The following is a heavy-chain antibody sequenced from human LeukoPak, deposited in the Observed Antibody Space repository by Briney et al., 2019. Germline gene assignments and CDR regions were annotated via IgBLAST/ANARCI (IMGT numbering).Heavy chain of an antibody. Sequence: GGSLRLSCAASGSTFSSYKMNWVRQAPGGGLKWASSINSGGSDKYYADSVKGRFTASRDNAKNSLYLQMNSLRAEDTALYYCARGHYDILTGNYKWTPDYWGQGTLVTVSS. CDR1: GSTFSSYK. D-gene: IGHD3-9*01. CDR3: ARGHYDILTGNYKWTPDY. J-gene: IGHJ4*02. V-gene: IGHV3-21*06. CDR2: INSGGSDK.